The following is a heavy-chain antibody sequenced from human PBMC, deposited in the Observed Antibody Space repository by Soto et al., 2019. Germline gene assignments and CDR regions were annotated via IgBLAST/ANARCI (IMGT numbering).Heavy chain of an antibody. CDR2: IYYSGST. V-gene: IGHV4-59*08. CDR3: AGTIFGDVFDP. Sequence: PSETLSLTCTVSGGSISSYYLSWIRQPPGKGLEWIGYIYYSGSTNYNPSLKSRVIISVDTSKNQFSLKLSSVTAADTAVYYCAGTIFGDVFDPWGQGTLVTVSS. D-gene: IGHD3-3*01. CDR1: GGSISSYY. J-gene: IGHJ5*02.